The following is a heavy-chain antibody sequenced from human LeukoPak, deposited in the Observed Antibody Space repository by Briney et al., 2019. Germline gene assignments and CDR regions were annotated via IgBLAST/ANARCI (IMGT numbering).Heavy chain of an antibody. D-gene: IGHD3/OR15-3a*01. Sequence: GGSLRLSCAASGFIFSNAWMSWVRQAPGKGRGWVGRIKRKGDDGTIDYAAPVKGRLTISRDDSRNTLYLQMNSLKSEDTAVYYCTAGTGRSDFDYWGQGTLVTVSS. CDR3: TAGTGRSDFDY. V-gene: IGHV3-15*01. CDR1: GFIFSNAW. CDR2: IKRKGDDGTI. J-gene: IGHJ4*02.